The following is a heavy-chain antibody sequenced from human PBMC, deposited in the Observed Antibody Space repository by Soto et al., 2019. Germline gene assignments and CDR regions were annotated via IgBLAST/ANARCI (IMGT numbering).Heavy chain of an antibody. D-gene: IGHD2-21*01. J-gene: IGHJ4*02. CDR1: GFTFSDFA. CDR3: AKGRPGVAAAPDY. V-gene: IGHV3-23*01. Sequence: VGSLRLSCAASGFTFSDFAMAWVRQAPGKGLEWVSSASGSGSGTYYADSVKGRFTISRDNSKNTLFLHMTNLRAGDTALYFCAKGRPGVAAAPDYWGQGTLVTVSS. CDR2: ASGSGSGT.